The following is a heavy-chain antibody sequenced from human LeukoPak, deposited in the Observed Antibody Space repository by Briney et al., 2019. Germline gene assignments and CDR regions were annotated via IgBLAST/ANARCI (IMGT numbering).Heavy chain of an antibody. J-gene: IGHJ1*01. CDR3: AQDRFSFVH. D-gene: IGHD2-2*01. CDR2: IYYSGST. V-gene: IGHV4-39*07. CDR1: GGSISRSSYY. Sequence: SETLSLTCTVSGGSISRSSYYWGWIRQPPGKGLEWIGSIYYSGSTYYNPSLQSRVTIYVDSSKNQFFLNLTSVTAADTAVYYCAQDRFSFVHWGQGTLVTVSS.